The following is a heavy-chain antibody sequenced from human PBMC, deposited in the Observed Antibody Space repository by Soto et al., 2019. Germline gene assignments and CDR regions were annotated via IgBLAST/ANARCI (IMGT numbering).Heavy chain of an antibody. J-gene: IGHJ4*02. CDR1: GIPFSASG. V-gene: IGHV3-33*01. CDR3: ARDKGVNCIDQ. Sequence: QVQLVEAGGGVVQPGRSLRLSCAASGIPFSASGMHWVRQAPGKGLEWVAMIWSDGNSQYYADSVKGRFTISRDNSRNTVYLQMDSLGDEDTAVYFCARDKGVNCIDQWGQGTLVAVSS. D-gene: IGHD1-20*01. CDR2: IWSDGNSQ.